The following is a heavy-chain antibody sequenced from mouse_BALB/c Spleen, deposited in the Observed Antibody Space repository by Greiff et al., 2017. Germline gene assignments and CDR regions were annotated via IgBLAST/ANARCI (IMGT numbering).Heavy chain of an antibody. CDR2: IYPGDGDT. Sequence: QVQLKQSGPELVKPGASVKISCKASGYAFSSSWMNWVKQRPGQGLEWIGRIYPGDGDTNYNGKFKGKATLTADKSSSTVYMQLSSLTSVDSAVYFCARDGSSYGDYAMDYWGQGTSVTVSS. V-gene: IGHV1-82*01. CDR1: GYAFSSSW. D-gene: IGHD1-1*01. J-gene: IGHJ4*01. CDR3: ARDGSSYGDYAMDY.